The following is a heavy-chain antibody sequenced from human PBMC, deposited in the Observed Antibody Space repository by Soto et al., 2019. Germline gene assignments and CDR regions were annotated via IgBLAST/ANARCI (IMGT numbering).Heavy chain of an antibody. CDR2: ISSSSSTI. Sequence: GGSLRLSCAASGFTFSSYSMNWVRQAPGKGLEWVSYISSSSSTIYYADSVKGRFTISRDNAKNSLYLQMNSLRAEDTAVYYCAREGRSYDFWSGDYYYYMDVWGKGTTVTVSS. D-gene: IGHD3-3*01. CDR3: AREGRSYDFWSGDYYYYMDV. J-gene: IGHJ6*03. CDR1: GFTFSSYS. V-gene: IGHV3-48*01.